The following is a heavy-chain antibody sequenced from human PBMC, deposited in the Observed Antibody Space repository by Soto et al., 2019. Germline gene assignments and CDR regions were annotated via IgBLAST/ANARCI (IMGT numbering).Heavy chain of an antibody. V-gene: IGHV4-34*01. CDR2: INHSGST. J-gene: IGHJ4*02. Sequence: SETLSLTCAVYGGSFSGYYWSWIRQPPGKGLEWIGEINHSGSTNYNPSLKSRVAISVDTSKNQFSLKLSSVTAADTAVYYCARPRRLYSGYDYNYWGQGTLVTVSS. CDR1: GGSFSGYY. CDR3: ARPRRLYSGYDYNY. D-gene: IGHD5-12*01.